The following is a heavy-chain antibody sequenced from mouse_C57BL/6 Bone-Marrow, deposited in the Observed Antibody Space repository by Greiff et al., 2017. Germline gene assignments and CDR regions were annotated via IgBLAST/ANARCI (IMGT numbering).Heavy chain of an antibody. D-gene: IGHD1-1*01. V-gene: IGHV1-82*01. J-gene: IGHJ3*01. CDR3: ARGDYYGSSPFAY. CDR1: GYAFSSSW. CDR2: IYPGDGAT. Sequence: QVQLQQSGPELVKPGASVKISCKASGYAFSSSWMNWVKQRPGKGLEWLGRIYPGDGATNYNGKFKGKATLTADKYSSTAYMQLSSLTSEDSAVYFCARGDYYGSSPFAYWGQGTLVTVSA.